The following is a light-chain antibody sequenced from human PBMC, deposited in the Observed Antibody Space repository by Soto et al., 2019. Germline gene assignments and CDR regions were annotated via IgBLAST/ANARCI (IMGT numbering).Light chain of an antibody. CDR2: DAS. CDR1: ENIKNW. V-gene: IGKV1-5*01. Sequence: DVQMTQSPSTLAASFGDRFTITFRASENIKNWMAWYQQTPGKAPKVLISDASSLASGVPSRFSGSGSGTEFTLTISSLQPDDFASFYCQEYNSYTWTFGQGTKVDIK. CDR3: QEYNSYTWT. J-gene: IGKJ1*01.